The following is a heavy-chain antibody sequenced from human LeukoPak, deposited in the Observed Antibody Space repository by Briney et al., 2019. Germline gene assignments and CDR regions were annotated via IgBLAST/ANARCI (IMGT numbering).Heavy chain of an antibody. Sequence: GGSLRLSCAASGFTFSSYAMNWVRQAPGMGLEWVSAISGGGGNTYYAGSVKGRFTISRDNSENTLFLKMDSLRAEDTAVYYCAGDWTNDGDTGWHWFDPWGQGTLVTVSS. D-gene: IGHD5-24*01. CDR2: ISGGGGNT. CDR1: GFTFSSYA. J-gene: IGHJ5*02. V-gene: IGHV3-23*01. CDR3: AGDWTNDGDTGWHWFDP.